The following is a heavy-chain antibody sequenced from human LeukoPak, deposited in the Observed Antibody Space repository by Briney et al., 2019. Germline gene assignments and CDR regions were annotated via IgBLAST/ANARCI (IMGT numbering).Heavy chain of an antibody. J-gene: IGHJ6*03. D-gene: IGHD3-9*01. CDR3: ARASPELRYFDWSHYYYYYMDV. V-gene: IGHV4-34*01. CDR1: GGSFSGYY. CDR2: INHSGST. Sequence: SETLSLTCAVYGGSFSGYYWSWIRQPPGKGLEWIGEINHSGSTNYNPSLKSRVTISVDTSKNQFSLKLSSVTAADTAVYYCARASPELRYFDWSHYYYYYMDVWGKGTTVTVSS.